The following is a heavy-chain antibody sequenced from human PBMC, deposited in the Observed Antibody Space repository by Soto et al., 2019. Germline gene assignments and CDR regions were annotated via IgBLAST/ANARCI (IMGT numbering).Heavy chain of an antibody. J-gene: IGHJ5*02. CDR2: ISGSGGST. Sequence: GGSLRLSCAASGFTFSSYAMSWVRQAPGKGLEWVSAISGSGGSTYYADSVKGRFTISRDNSKNTLYLQMNSLRAEDTAVYYCAKDIRYSYGENWFDPWGQGTLVTVSS. V-gene: IGHV3-23*01. CDR1: GFTFSSYA. D-gene: IGHD5-18*01. CDR3: AKDIRYSYGENWFDP.